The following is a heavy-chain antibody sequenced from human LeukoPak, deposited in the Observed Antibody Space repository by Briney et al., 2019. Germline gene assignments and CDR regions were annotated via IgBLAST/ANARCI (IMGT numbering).Heavy chain of an antibody. CDR1: GFTFSSYA. CDR3: AKEGGGDIVVVPAAFAHAFDI. V-gene: IGHV3-23*01. D-gene: IGHD2-2*01. CDR2: ISGSGGST. J-gene: IGHJ3*02. Sequence: GGSLRLSCAASGFTFSSYAMSWVRQAPGKGLEWVSAISGSGGSTYYADSVKGRFTISRDNSKNTLYLQMNSLRAEEKAVYYCAKEGGGDIVVVPAAFAHAFDIWGQGTMVTVSS.